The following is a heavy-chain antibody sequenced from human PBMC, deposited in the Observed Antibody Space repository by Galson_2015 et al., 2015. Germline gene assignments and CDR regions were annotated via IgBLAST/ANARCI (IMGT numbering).Heavy chain of an antibody. V-gene: IGHV3-23*01. Sequence: SLRLSCAASGFTFSSYAMSWVRQAPGKGLEWVSAISGSGGSTYYADSVKGRFTISRDNSKNTLYLQMNSLRAEDTAVYYCAKDSADSSGYYYRGYWGQGTLVTVSS. CDR3: AKDSADSSGYYYRGY. CDR2: ISGSGGST. J-gene: IGHJ4*02. CDR1: GFTFSSYA. D-gene: IGHD3-22*01.